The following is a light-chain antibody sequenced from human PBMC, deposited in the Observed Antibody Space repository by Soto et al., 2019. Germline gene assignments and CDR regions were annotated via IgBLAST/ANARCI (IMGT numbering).Light chain of an antibody. Sequence: EVVLTQSPGTLSLSRGERATLSCRASERIYSAYLGWYQQKPGQAPRLLIYDASNRATGIPARFSGSGSGTDFTLTISSLEPEDFAVYYCQQRSNLLTFGGGTKVDIK. CDR3: QQRSNLLT. CDR2: DAS. J-gene: IGKJ4*01. CDR1: ERIYSAY. V-gene: IGKV3-11*01.